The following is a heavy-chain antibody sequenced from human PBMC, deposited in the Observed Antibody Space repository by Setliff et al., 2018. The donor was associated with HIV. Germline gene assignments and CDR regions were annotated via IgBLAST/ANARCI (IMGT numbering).Heavy chain of an antibody. V-gene: IGHV4-34*01. J-gene: IGHJ4*02. Sequence: SETLSLTCDVYGGSFSGFYWTWIRQPPGKGLEWIGEINHSGNTNYNPSLNSRVLISVDTSKNQFSLKMLSVTAADTAVYYCARGLGHYGSGSSLPLGCWGQGTLVTVSS. CDR2: INHSGNT. CDR1: GGSFSGFY. CDR3: ARGLGHYGSGSSLPLGC. D-gene: IGHD3-10*01.